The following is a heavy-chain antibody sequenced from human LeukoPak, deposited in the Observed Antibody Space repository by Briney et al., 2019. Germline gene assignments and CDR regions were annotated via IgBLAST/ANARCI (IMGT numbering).Heavy chain of an antibody. V-gene: IGHV3-30*02. D-gene: IGHD3-3*01. CDR2: IRYDGSNK. J-gene: IGHJ4*02. Sequence: PGGSLRLSCAASGFTFSSYGMHWVRQAPGKGLEWVAFIRYDGSNKYYADSVKGRFTISRDNSKNTLYLQMNSLRAEDTAVYYCARSHYDFWSGSLYYFDYWGQGTLVTVSS. CDR1: GFTFSSYG. CDR3: ARSHYDFWSGSLYYFDY.